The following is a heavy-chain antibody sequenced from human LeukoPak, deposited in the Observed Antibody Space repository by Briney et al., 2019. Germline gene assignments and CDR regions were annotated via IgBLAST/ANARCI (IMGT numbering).Heavy chain of an antibody. CDR2: ISSSSSYI. CDR3: ARGTYSSSLESYYFDY. J-gene: IGHJ4*02. CDR1: GFTFSGYS. Sequence: GGSLRLSCAASGFTFSGYSMNWVRQAPGKGLEWVSSISSSSSYIYYADSVKGRFTISRDNAKNSLYLQMNSLRAEDTAVYYCARGTYSSSLESYYFDYWGQGTLVTVSS. V-gene: IGHV3-21*01. D-gene: IGHD6-6*01.